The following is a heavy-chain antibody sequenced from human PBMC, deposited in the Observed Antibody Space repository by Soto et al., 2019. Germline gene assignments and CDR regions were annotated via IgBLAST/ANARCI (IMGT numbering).Heavy chain of an antibody. V-gene: IGHV5-51*01. CDR1: GYSFINYC. Sequence: SLKISCQGSGYSFINYCIGWVRQMPGKGLEWMGIIYPFDSDIRYSPSFQGQVTISADKSISTAYLQWSSLKASDTAMYYCARCRSSGQSDAFDIWGQGTMVTVSS. J-gene: IGHJ3*02. D-gene: IGHD3-22*01. CDR3: ARCRSSGQSDAFDI. CDR2: IYPFDSDI.